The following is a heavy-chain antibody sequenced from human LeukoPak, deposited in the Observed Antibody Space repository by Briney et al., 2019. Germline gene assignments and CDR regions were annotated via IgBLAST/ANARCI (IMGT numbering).Heavy chain of an antibody. Sequence: GASVKVSCKAAGYTFSWYYMFWVRQAPGQGLEWMGRINPNSGGTNYAQQFQGRVTITRDTSISKAYMQPSRLRSDDTAVYDCARGYCSGGSCYSVEIWFDHWGQGTLVTVSS. CDR1: GYTFSWYY. J-gene: IGHJ5*02. CDR2: INPNSGGT. CDR3: ARGYCSGGSCYSVEIWFDH. V-gene: IGHV1-2*06. D-gene: IGHD2-15*01.